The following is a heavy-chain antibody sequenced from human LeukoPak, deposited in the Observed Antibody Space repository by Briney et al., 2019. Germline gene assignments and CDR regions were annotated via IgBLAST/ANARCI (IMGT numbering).Heavy chain of an antibody. D-gene: IGHD4-17*01. V-gene: IGHV4-34*01. CDR3: ARWDGDYDFDY. CDR2: INHSGST. J-gene: IGHJ4*02. CDR1: GGSFSGYY. Sequence: PSETLSLTCAVYGGSFSGYYWSWIRQPPGKGLEWIGEINHSGSTNYNPSLKSRVTISVDTSKNQFSLKLSSVTAADTAVYYCARWDGDYDFDYWGQGTLVTVSS.